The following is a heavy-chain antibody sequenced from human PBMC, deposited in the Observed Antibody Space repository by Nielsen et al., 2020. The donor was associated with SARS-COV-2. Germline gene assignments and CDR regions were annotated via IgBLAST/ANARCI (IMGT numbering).Heavy chain of an antibody. V-gene: IGHV3-20*01. J-gene: IGHJ6*02. Sequence: GESLKISCAASGFTFDDYGMSWVRQAPGKGLEWVSGINWNGGSTGYADSVKGRFTISRDNAKNSLYLQMNSLRAEDTALYHCARLRWQDGYYYGMDVWGQGTTVTVSS. CDR3: ARLRWQDGYYYGMDV. CDR1: GFTFDDYG. D-gene: IGHD4-23*01. CDR2: INWNGGST.